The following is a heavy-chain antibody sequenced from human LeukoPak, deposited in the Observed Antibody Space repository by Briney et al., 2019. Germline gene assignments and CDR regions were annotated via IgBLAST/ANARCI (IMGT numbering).Heavy chain of an antibody. Sequence: GSLRLSCSASGFTFSSYALPWVRQASGKGLGGGAVILLDGSNKYYADSVKGRFTISRDNSKNTLYLQMNSLRAEDTAVYYCARDGYSYGISGNSEFSDYWGQGTLVTVSS. V-gene: IGHV3-30-3*01. D-gene: IGHD5-18*01. CDR3: ARDGYSYGISGNSEFSDY. CDR1: GFTFSSYA. CDR2: ILLDGSNK. J-gene: IGHJ4*02.